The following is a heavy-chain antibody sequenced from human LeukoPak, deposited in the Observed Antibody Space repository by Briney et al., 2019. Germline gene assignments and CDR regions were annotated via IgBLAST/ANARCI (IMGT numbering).Heavy chain of an antibody. D-gene: IGHD6-19*01. CDR1: GFTFSSYG. Sequence: TGGSLRLSCAASGFTFSSYGMDWVRQAPGKGLEWVSGVSNRDGRAYYADSVKGRLTVSRDNSKNTLHLQMNSLRAEDTALYYCASGMSLAGDGPFDYWGQGTLVTVSS. CDR2: VSNRDGRA. J-gene: IGHJ4*02. V-gene: IGHV3-23*01. CDR3: ASGMSLAGDGPFDY.